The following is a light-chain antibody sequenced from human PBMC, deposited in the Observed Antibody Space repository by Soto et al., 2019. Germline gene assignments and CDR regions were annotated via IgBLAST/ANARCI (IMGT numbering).Light chain of an antibody. Sequence: EIVLTQSPATLSLSPGESATLSCRASQSVSSYLAWYQQKPGQAPRLLIYDASNRATGIPARFSGSGSGTDFTLTSTSLEPEDFAVYYCQHRSNWLAFGGGTKVEIK. J-gene: IGKJ4*01. V-gene: IGKV3-11*01. CDR1: QSVSSY. CDR2: DAS. CDR3: QHRSNWLA.